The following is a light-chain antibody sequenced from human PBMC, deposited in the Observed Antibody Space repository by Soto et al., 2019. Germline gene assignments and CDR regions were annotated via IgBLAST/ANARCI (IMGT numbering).Light chain of an antibody. J-gene: IGKJ5*01. V-gene: IGKV1-39*01. CDR2: GAS. CDR1: QYISDF. CDR3: QHNYSYPT. Sequence: DIQMTQSPSSLSASVGDRVSITCRASQYISDFLNWYQQKPGKAPKLLIHGASTLPTRVPSRFSGSGSGTEFILTISCLQADDVSSCYYQHNYSYPTFGQGTRLEIK.